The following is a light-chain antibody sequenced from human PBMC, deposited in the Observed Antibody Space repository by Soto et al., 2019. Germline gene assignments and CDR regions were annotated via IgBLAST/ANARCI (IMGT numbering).Light chain of an antibody. J-gene: IGKJ5*01. CDR2: DAS. CDR1: QSVISY. V-gene: IGKV3-11*01. CDR3: AQRSSWSIA. Sequence: EIVLTQSPTTPSLSTGERATLSCRASQSVISYLSWYQHKPGQAPRLLIYDASNRATDIPARFSGSGSGTDFTLTISSLEPEDFAVYYCAQRSSWSIAFGRGTRLETK.